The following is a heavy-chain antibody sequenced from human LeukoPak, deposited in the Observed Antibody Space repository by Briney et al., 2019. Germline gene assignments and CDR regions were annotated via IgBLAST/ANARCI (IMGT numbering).Heavy chain of an antibody. V-gene: IGHV1-69*05. D-gene: IGHD2-15*01. CDR3: ARGDYGSLLGAFDY. J-gene: IGHJ4*02. Sequence: GSSVKVSCKASGGTFSSYAISWVRQAPGQGLEWMGGIITIFGTANYAQKFQGRVTITTDESTSTAYMELSSLRSEDTAVYYCARGDYGSLLGAFDYWGQGTLVTVSS. CDR1: GGTFSSYA. CDR2: IITIFGTA.